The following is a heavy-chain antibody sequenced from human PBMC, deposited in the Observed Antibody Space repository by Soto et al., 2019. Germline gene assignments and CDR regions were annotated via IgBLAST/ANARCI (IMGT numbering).Heavy chain of an antibody. CDR2: ISYDGSNK. CDR1: GFTFSSYG. Sequence: QVQLVESGGGVVQPGRSLRLSCAASGFTFSSYGMHWVRQAPGKGLEWVAVISYDGSNKYYADSVKGRFTISRDNSKNTLYLQMNSLRAEDTAVYYCAKQYYYGMDVWGQGTTVTVSS. CDR3: AKQYYYGMDV. V-gene: IGHV3-30*18. J-gene: IGHJ6*02.